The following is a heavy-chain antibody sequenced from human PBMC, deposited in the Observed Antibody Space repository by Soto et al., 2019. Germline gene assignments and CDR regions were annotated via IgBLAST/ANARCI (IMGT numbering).Heavy chain of an antibody. Sequence: SEPLSLTFTFSDGSVSSGSHYWSWMRQPPWKGLEWIAYIYYNGGTNYNPSLKSRVAISVDMSKNQFSLRLDSVTAADTAVYYCAKDRSDNIKDYDAFDIWGQGTMVNVSS. CDR1: DGSVSSGSHY. D-gene: IGHD1-20*01. CDR2: IYYNGGT. CDR3: AKDRSDNIKDYDAFDI. V-gene: IGHV4-61*01. J-gene: IGHJ3*02.